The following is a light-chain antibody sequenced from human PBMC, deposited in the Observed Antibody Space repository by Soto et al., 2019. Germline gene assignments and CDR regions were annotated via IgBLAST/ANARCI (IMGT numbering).Light chain of an antibody. CDR1: SSDVGSYKY. CDR3: ASFSNSLSAYV. J-gene: IGLJ1*01. V-gene: IGLV2-14*01. Sequence: QSALTQPASMSGSPGQSITISCTGSSSDVGSYKYVSWYQQHPGKAPKLIIYEVSNRPSGVSIRFSGSKSANTASLTLSGLQADDEAEYYCASFSNSLSAYVFGTGTKVTVL. CDR2: EVS.